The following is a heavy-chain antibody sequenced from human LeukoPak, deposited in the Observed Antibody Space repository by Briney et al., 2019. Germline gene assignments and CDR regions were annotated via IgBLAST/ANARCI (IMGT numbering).Heavy chain of an antibody. CDR3: TRTVADLYWYFDL. D-gene: IGHD6-19*01. CDR1: GFTFSGSA. CDR2: IRSKANSYAT. J-gene: IGHJ2*01. Sequence: GGSLRLSCAASGFTFSGSAMHWVRQASGKGLEWVGRIRSKANSYATAYAASAKGRFTISRDDSKNTAYLQMNSLKTEDTAVYYCTRTVADLYWYFDLWGRGTLVTVSS. V-gene: IGHV3-73*01.